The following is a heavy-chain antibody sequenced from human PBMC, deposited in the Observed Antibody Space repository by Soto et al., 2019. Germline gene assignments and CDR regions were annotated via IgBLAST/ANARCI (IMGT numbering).Heavy chain of an antibody. CDR2: ISAYNGNT. Sequence: ASVKGSCKASGYTFTSYGISWVRQAPGQGLEWMGWISAYNGNTNYAQKLQGRVTMTTDTSTSTAYMELRSLRSDDTAVYYCARQQWLYYYYGMDVWGQGTTVTVSS. CDR3: ARQQWLYYYYGMDV. CDR1: GYTFTSYG. V-gene: IGHV1-18*01. D-gene: IGHD6-19*01. J-gene: IGHJ6*02.